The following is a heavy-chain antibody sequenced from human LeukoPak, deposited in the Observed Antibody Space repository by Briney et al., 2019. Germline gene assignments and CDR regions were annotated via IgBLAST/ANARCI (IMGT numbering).Heavy chain of an antibody. CDR3: ARDGAFRIYDY. Sequence: GGSLRLSCAASGFTFSSYWMTWVRQAPGQGLEWVASIKQDGNEKYYVDSVKGRLTISRDNARNSLFLQMSSLRADDTAVYYCARDGAFRIYDYWGQGTLVTVSS. CDR2: IKQDGNEK. D-gene: IGHD3-3*02. J-gene: IGHJ4*02. CDR1: GFTFSSYW. V-gene: IGHV3-7*01.